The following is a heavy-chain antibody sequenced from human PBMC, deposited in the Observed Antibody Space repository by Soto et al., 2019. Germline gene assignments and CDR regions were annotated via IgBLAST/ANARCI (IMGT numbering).Heavy chain of an antibody. V-gene: IGHV3-30-3*01. D-gene: IGHD2-15*01. Sequence: QVQLVESGGGVVQPGRSLSLSCAASGFTFSSYAMHWVRQAPGKGLEWVAVISYDGSNKYYADSVKGRFTISRDNSKNTLYLQMNSLRAEDTAVYYCARGDIVVVVAATLDYWGQGTLVTVSS. CDR1: GFTFSSYA. CDR3: ARGDIVVVVAATLDY. CDR2: ISYDGSNK. J-gene: IGHJ4*02.